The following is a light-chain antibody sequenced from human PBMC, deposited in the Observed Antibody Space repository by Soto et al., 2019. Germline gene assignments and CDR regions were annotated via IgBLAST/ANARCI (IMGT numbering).Light chain of an antibody. CDR2: HAS. Sequence: DIQMTQSPSTLSASIGDRVTTTCRASQSVGRWLAWYQQKPGTAPNLLIYHASNLRSGVPSRFSGSGSGTDFTLTISCLQSEDFATYYCQQYYSYPRTFGQGTKVDIK. CDR1: QSVGRW. V-gene: IGKV1-5*01. CDR3: QQYYSYPRT. J-gene: IGKJ1*01.